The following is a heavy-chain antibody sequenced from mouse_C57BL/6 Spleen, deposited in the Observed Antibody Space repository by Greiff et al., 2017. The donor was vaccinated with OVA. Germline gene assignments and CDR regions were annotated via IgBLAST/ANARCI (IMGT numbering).Heavy chain of an antibody. CDR2: ISYDGSD. J-gene: IGHJ1*03. D-gene: IGHD1-1*01. CDR1: GYSITSGYY. Sequence: EVQLQQSGPGLVKPSQSLSLTCSVTGYSITSGYYWNWIRQFPGNKLEWMGYISYDGSDNYNPSLKNRISITRDTSKNQFFLKLNSVTTEDTATYYGARDGTTVVAHWYFDVWGTGTTVTVSS. V-gene: IGHV3-6*01. CDR3: ARDGTTVVAHWYFDV.